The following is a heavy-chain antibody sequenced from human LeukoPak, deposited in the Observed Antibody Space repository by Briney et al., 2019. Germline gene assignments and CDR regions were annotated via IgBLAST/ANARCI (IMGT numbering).Heavy chain of an antibody. D-gene: IGHD3-9*01. Sequence: GRSLRLSCAASGFTFSTYGMHWVRQAPGKGLEWVTFISYEGTIKRYADSVKGRFTISRDNSKNTLYLQMSSLRVEDTAVYYCAREYDLVTGLDYWGQGTLVTVSS. CDR3: AREYDLVTGLDY. V-gene: IGHV3-30*03. J-gene: IGHJ4*02. CDR2: ISYEGTIK. CDR1: GFTFSTYG.